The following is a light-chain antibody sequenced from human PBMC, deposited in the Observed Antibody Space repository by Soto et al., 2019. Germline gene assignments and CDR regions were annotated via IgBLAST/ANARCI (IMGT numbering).Light chain of an antibody. V-gene: IGLV1-44*01. Sequence: QSVLTQPPSASGTPGQRVTISCSGSGSNIGSNTVNWYQHLPGTAPKVLINTNDQRPSGVPDRFSGSKSGTSASLAISGLQSDDEADYYCATWDDKLNGPVFGGGTKLTVL. CDR2: TND. J-gene: IGLJ3*02. CDR1: GSNIGSNT. CDR3: ATWDDKLNGPV.